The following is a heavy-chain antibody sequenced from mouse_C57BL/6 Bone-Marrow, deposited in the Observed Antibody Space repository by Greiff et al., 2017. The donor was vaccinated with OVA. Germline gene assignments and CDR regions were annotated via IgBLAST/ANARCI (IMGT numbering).Heavy chain of an antibody. V-gene: IGHV1-50*01. CDR2: IDPSDSYT. J-gene: IGHJ2*01. Sequence: QVQLQQPGAELVKPGASVKLSCKASGYTFTSYWMQWVKQRPGQGLEWIGEIDPSDSYTNYNQKFKGKATLTVDTSSSTAYMQLSSLTSEDSAVYYCARPYGNDGWFDYWGQGTTLTVSS. CDR3: ARPYGNDGWFDY. D-gene: IGHD2-10*02. CDR1: GYTFTSYW.